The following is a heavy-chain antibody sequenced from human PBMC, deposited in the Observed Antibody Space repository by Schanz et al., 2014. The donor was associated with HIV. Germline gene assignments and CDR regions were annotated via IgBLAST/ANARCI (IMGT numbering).Heavy chain of an antibody. Sequence: EVQLVESGGGLVRPGGSLTLSCVASGFKFSDSWMHWVRQVPGKGPVWVARIKYNGSTKEYAASVKGRFTISRDNAKNSAXXQITHLRGADTAAXXCVSDRVYSFWSGYEPFDIWGQGTLVTVSS. V-gene: IGHV3-74*01. CDR2: IKYNGSTK. J-gene: IGHJ4*02. CDR3: VSDRVYSFWSGYEPFDI. D-gene: IGHD3-3*01. CDR1: GFKFSDSW.